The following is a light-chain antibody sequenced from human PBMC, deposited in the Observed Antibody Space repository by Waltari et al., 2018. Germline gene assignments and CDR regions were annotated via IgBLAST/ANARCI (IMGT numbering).Light chain of an antibody. CDR2: GAS. J-gene: IGKJ4*02. CDR3: QHYVRLPAT. Sequence: EIVMTQSPGSLSSSPGERVTLSCRASQSVSRALAWYQQKPAQAPRLLIFGASNRATGIPDRFSGSGSGTDFSLTISRLEPEDFAVYYCQHYVRLPATFGGGTKVEIK. CDR1: QSVSRA. V-gene: IGKV3-20*01.